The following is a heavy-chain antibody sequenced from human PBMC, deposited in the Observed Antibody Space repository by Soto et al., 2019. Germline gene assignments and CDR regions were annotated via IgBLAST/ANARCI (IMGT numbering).Heavy chain of an antibody. Sequence: QLQLQESGSGLVNPSQTLSLTCTVSGASITSGSYSWSWIRQAPGKGLEWIGNIDVTGYTAFSPSLKRRVTMSVDTSTNQFSLNVNSVTAADTAVYCCARGGALRPNGHVPLAFRGQGTLVTVSS. D-gene: IGHD1-26*01. CDR3: ARGGALRPNGHVPLAF. J-gene: IGHJ4*02. CDR2: IDVTGYT. V-gene: IGHV4-30-2*01. CDR1: GASITSGSYS.